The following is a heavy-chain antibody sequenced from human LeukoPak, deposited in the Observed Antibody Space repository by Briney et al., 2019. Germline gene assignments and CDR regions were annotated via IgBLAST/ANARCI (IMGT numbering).Heavy chain of an antibody. CDR2: ICCSGST. CDR3: ARLHPGGGNDY. Sequence: SETLSLTCTVSGGXLNTNTYRWGWICQPPGKGLEWIGQICCSGSTEYNPSLKRRVTVSEDTAKNEFSLKLHSVTAADTAIYYCARLHPGGGNDYWGQGILVTVSS. V-gene: IGHV4-39*01. J-gene: IGHJ4*02. CDR1: GGXLNTNTYR. D-gene: IGHD2-8*02.